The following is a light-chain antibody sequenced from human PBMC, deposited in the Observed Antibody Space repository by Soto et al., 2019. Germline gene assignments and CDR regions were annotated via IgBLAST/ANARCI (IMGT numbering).Light chain of an antibody. CDR3: QQYYSVPLT. CDR2: GAS. Sequence: EIVLTQSPGTLSLSPGERATLSCRASQSVSKNYLAWYQQKPGQAPRLLIYGASDRETGIRDKFSGSGAGTAFTLTISRLEPEDFAVYYCQQYYSVPLTFGRGTKVDIK. J-gene: IGKJ4*01. V-gene: IGKV3-20*01. CDR1: QSVSKNY.